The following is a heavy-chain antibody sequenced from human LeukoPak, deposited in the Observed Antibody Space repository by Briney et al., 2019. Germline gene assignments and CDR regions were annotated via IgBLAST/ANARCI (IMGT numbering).Heavy chain of an antibody. V-gene: IGHV3-74*01. J-gene: IGHJ4*02. Sequence: PGGSLRLSCAASGFTFSTYWMHWVRQSPGKELVWFSRINSDGRSTSYADSVKGRFTISRANARNTLYLQMNSRGAEDPVVYYCAIYTVIPYSQVGTTLDWGQGALVTVSS. CDR3: AIYTVIPYSQVGTTLD. CDR2: INSDGRST. CDR1: GFTFSTYW. D-gene: IGHD2/OR15-2a*01.